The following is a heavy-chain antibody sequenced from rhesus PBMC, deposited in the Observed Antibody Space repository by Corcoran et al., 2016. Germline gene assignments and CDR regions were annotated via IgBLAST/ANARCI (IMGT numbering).Heavy chain of an antibody. V-gene: IGHV4S9*01. CDR2: IYGNTAST. CDR3: ARHIAAGPGGHGLDS. CDR1: GGSISDSYS. J-gene: IGHJ6*01. D-gene: IGHD6-13*01. Sequence: QVQLQESGPGLVKPSETLSLTCAVSGGSISDSYSWNWIRQPPRKGLEWMGNIYGNTASTAHNPSLRSRVTNSKYKSKNQCFLKRRSVTAADTALYYCARHIAAGPGGHGLDSWGQGVVVTVFS.